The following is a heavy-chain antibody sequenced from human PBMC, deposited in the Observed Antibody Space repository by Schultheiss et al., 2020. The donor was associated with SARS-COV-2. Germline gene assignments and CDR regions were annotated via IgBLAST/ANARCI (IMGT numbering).Heavy chain of an antibody. CDR2: IKSKTDGGTT. Sequence: GGSLRLSCAASGFTFSNAWMNWVRQAPGKGLEWVGRIKSKTDGGTTDYAAPVKGRFTISIDDSKNTLYLQMNSLRGEDTAVYYCAKSSSVAGPFDYWGQGTLVTVSS. CDR1: GFTFSNAW. V-gene: IGHV3-15*07. CDR3: AKSSSVAGPFDY. J-gene: IGHJ4*02. D-gene: IGHD6-19*01.